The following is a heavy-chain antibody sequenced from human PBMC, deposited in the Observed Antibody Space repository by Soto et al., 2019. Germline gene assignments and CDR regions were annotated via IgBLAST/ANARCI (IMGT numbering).Heavy chain of an antibody. CDR3: ARGDCVGGSCYSLAGSFYYYMDV. J-gene: IGHJ6*03. V-gene: IGHV3-74*01. D-gene: IGHD2-15*01. Sequence: EVQLVESGGGLVQPGGSLRLSCAASGFTFSNYWMYWVRQAPGKGLVWVSRTNSDGSTSSYADSVKGRFTISRDNAKTTLYLQMNSLRAEDTAMYYCARGDCVGGSCYSLAGSFYYYMDVWGKGTTVTVFS. CDR2: TNSDGSTS. CDR1: GFTFSNYW.